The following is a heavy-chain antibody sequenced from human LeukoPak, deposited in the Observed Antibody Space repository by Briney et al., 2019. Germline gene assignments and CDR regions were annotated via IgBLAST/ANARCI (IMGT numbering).Heavy chain of an antibody. CDR2: TYYRSKWYN. Sequence: SPTLSLTCAISGYSVSNNSVNWNCLRQSPARGLEWLGSTYYRSKWYNDYAVSVKSRITINPDTSKNQFSLQLNSVEREDPAVYSCTRARSYGYHWYFDLWGRGTLVTVSS. D-gene: IGHD5-18*01. CDR3: TRARSYGYHWYFDL. V-gene: IGHV6-1*01. J-gene: IGHJ2*01. CDR1: GYSVSNNSVN.